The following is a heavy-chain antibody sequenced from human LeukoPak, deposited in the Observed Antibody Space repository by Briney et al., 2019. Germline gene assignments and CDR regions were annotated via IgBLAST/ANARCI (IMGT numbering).Heavy chain of an antibody. D-gene: IGHD4-11*01. CDR2: INSDGSIT. CDR1: GFSFSSYW. CDR3: ARAGGWAREDYSADAFHI. V-gene: IGHV3-74*01. J-gene: IGHJ3*02. Sequence: GGSLRLSCAASGFSFSSYWMHWVRQAPGKGLVWVTRINSDGSITNYADSVKGRFTISRDNAKNTLYLQMNSLRAEDTAVYYCARAGGWAREDYSADAFHIWGQGTMVTVSS.